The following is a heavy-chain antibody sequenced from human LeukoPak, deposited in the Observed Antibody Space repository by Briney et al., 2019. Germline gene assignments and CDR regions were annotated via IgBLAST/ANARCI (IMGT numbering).Heavy chain of an antibody. J-gene: IGHJ4*02. CDR3: ARGLDDILTGDDY. V-gene: IGHV3-23*01. CDR2: FSGSGGGT. D-gene: IGHD3-9*01. Sequence: GGSLRLSCAASGFTFSHYDMSWVRQAPGKGLEWVSTFSGSGGGTSYADSVKGRFTISRDNSKDTLYLQMDSLRAEDTAVYYCARGLDDILTGDDYWGQGTLVTVSS. CDR1: GFTFSHYD.